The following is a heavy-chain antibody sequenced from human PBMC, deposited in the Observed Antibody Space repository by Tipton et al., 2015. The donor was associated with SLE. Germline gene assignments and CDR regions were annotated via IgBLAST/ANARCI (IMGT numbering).Heavy chain of an antibody. D-gene: IGHD3-16*02. CDR3: ARGPGFGGFIVRGVFDV. CDR1: GDSIRSGGYY. Sequence: TLSLTCTVSGDSIRSGGYYWSWIRQQPGKGLEWIGYIYYSGSTYYNPSLKSRVTISVDTSKNQFSLNLSSVTAADTAVYYCARGPGFGGFIVRGVFDVWGQGTMVTVSS. CDR2: IYYSGST. V-gene: IGHV4-31*03. J-gene: IGHJ3*01.